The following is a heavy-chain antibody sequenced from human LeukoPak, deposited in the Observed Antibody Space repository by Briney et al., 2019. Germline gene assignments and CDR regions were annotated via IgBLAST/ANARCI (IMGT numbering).Heavy chain of an antibody. CDR3: ASSPVGATRGY. CDR1: GFTFSSYA. J-gene: IGHJ4*02. CDR2: ISGSGGST. D-gene: IGHD1-26*01. Sequence: GGSLRLSCAASGFTFSSYAMSWVRQAPGKGLERVSAISGSGGSTYYADSVKGRFTISRDNSKNTLYLQMNSLRAEDTAVYYCASSPVGATRGYWDQGTLVTVSS. V-gene: IGHV3-23*01.